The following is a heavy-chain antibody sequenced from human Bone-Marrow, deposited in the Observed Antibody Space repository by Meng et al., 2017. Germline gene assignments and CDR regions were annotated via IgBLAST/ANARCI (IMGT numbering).Heavy chain of an antibody. CDR3: ARGLGSGYYYAYFDY. V-gene: IGHV3-20*04. CDR1: GFTFDDYA. CDR2: INWNGGST. D-gene: IGHD3-22*01. Sequence: GESLKISCAASGFTFDDYAMHWVRQAPGKGLEWVSGINWNGGSTGYADSVKGRFTISRDNAKNSLYLQMNSLRAEDTALYYCARGLGSGYYYAYFDYWGQGTLVTVSS. J-gene: IGHJ4*02.